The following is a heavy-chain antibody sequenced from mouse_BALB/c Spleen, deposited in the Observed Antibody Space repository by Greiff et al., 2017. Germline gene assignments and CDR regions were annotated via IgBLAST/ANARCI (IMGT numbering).Heavy chain of an antibody. CDR3: ARLGTHKGFDY. J-gene: IGHJ2*01. V-gene: IGHV1S56*01. CDR2: IYPGNVNT. D-gene: IGHD6-1*01. Sequence: QVQLQQSGPELVKPGASVRISCKASGYTFTSYYIHWVKQRPGQGLEWIGWIYPGNVNTKYNEKFKGKATLTADKSSSTAYMQLSSLTSEDSAVYFCARLGTHKGFDYWGQGTTLTVSS. CDR1: GYTFTSYY.